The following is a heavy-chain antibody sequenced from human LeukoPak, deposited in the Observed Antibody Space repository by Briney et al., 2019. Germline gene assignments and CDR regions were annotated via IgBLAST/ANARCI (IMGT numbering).Heavy chain of an antibody. D-gene: IGHD6-19*01. CDR1: GGTFSSYA. Sequence: ASVKVSCKASGGTFSSYAISWVRQAPGQGLEWMGWISAYNGNTNYAQKLQGRVTMTTDTSTSTAYMELRSLRSDDTAVYYCARDGTVAGTLFYYYGMDVWGQGTTVTVSS. V-gene: IGHV1-18*01. CDR3: ARDGTVAGTLFYYYGMDV. CDR2: ISAYNGNT. J-gene: IGHJ6*02.